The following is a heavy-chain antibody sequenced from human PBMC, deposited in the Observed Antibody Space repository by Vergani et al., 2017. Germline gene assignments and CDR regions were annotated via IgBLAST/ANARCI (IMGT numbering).Heavy chain of an antibody. D-gene: IGHD1-26*01. CDR1: GGSFSDYY. CDR2: VNHGVST. Sequence: QVQLQERGAGLLKTSETLSLTCGVSGGSFSDYYWSWIRQAPGMGLEWIGEVNHGVSTYYNPSLKSRVTISVDTSKNQFSLKLSSVTAADTAVYYCARLTRSVGATPSRYYFDYLGQGTLVTVSS. J-gene: IGHJ4*02. CDR3: ARLTRSVGATPSRYYFDY. V-gene: IGHV4-34*01.